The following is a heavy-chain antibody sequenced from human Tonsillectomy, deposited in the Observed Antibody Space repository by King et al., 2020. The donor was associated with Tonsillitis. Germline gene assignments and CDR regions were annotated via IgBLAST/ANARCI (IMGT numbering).Heavy chain of an antibody. J-gene: IGHJ4*02. CDR3: ATDGVDTTMVFFDY. CDR2: IIPLFGTT. D-gene: IGHD5-18*01. V-gene: IGHV1-69*06. Sequence: GQLVQSGAEVKKPGSSVKVSCKASGGTFSTYAISWVRQAPGQGLEWMGGIIPLFGTTDYAQEFQGRVTITADKSTSTAYMEVSSLKSEDTAVYYCATDGVDTTMVFFDYWGQGTLVIVSS. CDR1: GGTFSTYA.